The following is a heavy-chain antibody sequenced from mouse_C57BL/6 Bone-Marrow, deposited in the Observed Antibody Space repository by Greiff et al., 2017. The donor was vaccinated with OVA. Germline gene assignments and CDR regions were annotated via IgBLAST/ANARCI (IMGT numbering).Heavy chain of an antibody. J-gene: IGHJ2*01. D-gene: IGHD1-1*01. Sequence: EVQLVESGGGLVKPGGSLKLSCAASGFTFSSYAMSWVRQTPEKRLEWVATISDGGSYTYYPDNVKGRFTISRDNAKNNLYLQMSHLKSEDTAMYYCARGDYYYGTYYLDYWGQGTTLTVSS. V-gene: IGHV5-4*01. CDR3: ARGDYYYGTYYLDY. CDR2: ISDGGSYT. CDR1: GFTFSSYA.